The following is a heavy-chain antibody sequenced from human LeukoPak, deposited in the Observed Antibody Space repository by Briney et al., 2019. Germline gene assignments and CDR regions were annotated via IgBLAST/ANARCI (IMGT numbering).Heavy chain of an antibody. V-gene: IGHV3-7*01. Sequence: PGGCLRLSCAASGFTFSSYWMSWVRQAPGKGLEWVANIKQDGSEKYYVDSVKGRFTISRDNAENSLYLQMNSLRAEDTAVYYCARISSSWYYFDYWGQGTLVPVSS. CDR2: IKQDGSEK. CDR1: GFTFSSYW. J-gene: IGHJ4*02. CDR3: ARISSSWYYFDY. D-gene: IGHD6-13*01.